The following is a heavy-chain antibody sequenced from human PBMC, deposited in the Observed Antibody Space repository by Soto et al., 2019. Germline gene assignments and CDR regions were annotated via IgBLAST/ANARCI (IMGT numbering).Heavy chain of an antibody. V-gene: IGHV3-30*18. Sequence: GGSLRLSCAASGFTFSSYGMHWVRQAPGKGLEWVAVISYDGSNKYYADSVKGRFTISRDNSKNTLYLQMNSLRAEDTAVYYCAKDRYSGYEHVDYWGQGTLVTVSS. CDR1: GFTFSSYG. CDR2: ISYDGSNK. CDR3: AKDRYSGYEHVDY. D-gene: IGHD5-12*01. J-gene: IGHJ4*02.